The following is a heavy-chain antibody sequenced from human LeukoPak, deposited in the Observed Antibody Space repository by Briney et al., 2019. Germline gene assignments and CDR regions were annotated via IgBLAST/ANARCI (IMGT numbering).Heavy chain of an antibody. CDR1: GFTFSSYS. CDR2: ISSSSSYI. Sequence: GGSLRLSCAASGFTFSSYSMNWVRQAPGKGLEWVSSISSSSSYISYADSVKGRFTISRDNAKNSLYLQMNSLRAEDTAVYYCARGEEDSGWYYYWGQGTLSPSPQ. V-gene: IGHV3-21*01. CDR3: ARGEEDSGWYYY. J-gene: IGHJ4*02. D-gene: IGHD6-19*01.